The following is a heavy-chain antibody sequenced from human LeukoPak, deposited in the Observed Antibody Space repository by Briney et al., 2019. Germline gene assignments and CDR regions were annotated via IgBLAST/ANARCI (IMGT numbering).Heavy chain of an antibody. CDR1: GFTFSSYW. V-gene: IGHV3-9*01. J-gene: IGHJ4*02. CDR3: TRLPRKYYYGSGSYSDS. D-gene: IGHD3-10*01. Sequence: GGSLRLSCAASGFTFSSYWMSWVRQAPGKGLEWVSGISWNSGSIGYAASVKGRFSISRDNAKNSLFLQMNSLTLEDTAVYFCTRLPRKYYYGSGSYSDSWGQGTLVIVSS. CDR2: ISWNSGSI.